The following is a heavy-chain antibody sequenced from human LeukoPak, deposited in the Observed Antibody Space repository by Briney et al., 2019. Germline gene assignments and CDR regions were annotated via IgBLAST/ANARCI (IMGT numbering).Heavy chain of an antibody. Sequence: PSETLSLTCTVSGGSISSYYWSWIRQPPGKGLEWIGYIYYSGGTNYSPSLKSRVTISVDTSKKQFSLKLSSVTAADTAVYYCARVGTYGSGSYLSWLDYWGQGTLVTVSS. V-gene: IGHV4-59*01. J-gene: IGHJ4*02. D-gene: IGHD3-10*01. CDR2: IYYSGGT. CDR3: ARVGTYGSGSYLSWLDY. CDR1: GGSISSYY.